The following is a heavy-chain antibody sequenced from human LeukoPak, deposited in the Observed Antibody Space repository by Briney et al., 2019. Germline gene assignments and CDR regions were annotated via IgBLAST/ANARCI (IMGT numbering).Heavy chain of an antibody. V-gene: IGHV3-21*04. D-gene: IGHD3-22*01. CDR3: AKSSYYDASGYYREYYFDY. CDR1: GFTFSSYS. J-gene: IGHJ4*02. Sequence: PGGSLRLSCAASGFTFSSYSMNWVRQAPGKGLEWVSSISSSGSYIYYADSVKGRFTISRDNSKNTLYLQMNSLRDEDTAVYYCAKSSYYDASGYYREYYFDYWGQGTLVTVSS. CDR2: ISSSGSYI.